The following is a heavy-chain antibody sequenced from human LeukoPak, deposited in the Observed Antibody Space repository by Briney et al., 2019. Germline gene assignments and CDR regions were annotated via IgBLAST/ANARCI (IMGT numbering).Heavy chain of an antibody. V-gene: IGHV3-21*01. CDR1: GFTFSSYS. Sequence: GGSLRLSCAASGFTFSSYSMNWVRQAPGKGLEWVSSISSSSSYIYYADSVKGRFTISRDNAKNSLYLQMNSLRAEDTAVYYCAKEVQVERRKDGFDIWGQGTMVTVSS. D-gene: IGHD1-1*01. CDR2: ISSSSSYI. J-gene: IGHJ3*02. CDR3: AKEVQVERRKDGFDI.